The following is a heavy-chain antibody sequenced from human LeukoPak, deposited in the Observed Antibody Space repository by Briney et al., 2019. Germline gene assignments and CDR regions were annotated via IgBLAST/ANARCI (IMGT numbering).Heavy chain of an antibody. CDR3: ARVNQVAGSAYGMDV. Sequence: GGSLRLSCAASGFTFSSYSMNWVRQAPGKGLEWVSSISSSSSYIYYADSVKGRFTISRDNAKNSLYLQMNSQRAEDTAVYYCARVNQVAGSAYGMDVWGQGTTVTVSS. D-gene: IGHD6-19*01. CDR1: GFTFSSYS. CDR2: ISSSSSYI. V-gene: IGHV3-21*01. J-gene: IGHJ6*02.